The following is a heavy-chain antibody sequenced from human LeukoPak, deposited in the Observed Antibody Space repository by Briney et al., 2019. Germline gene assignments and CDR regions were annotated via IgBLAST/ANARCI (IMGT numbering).Heavy chain of an antibody. V-gene: IGHV3-21*01. CDR1: GFTFSSYS. J-gene: IGHJ6*02. CDR3: ARDWEATVPYGMDV. D-gene: IGHD4-17*01. Sequence: GGSMRLSCAASGFTFSSYSMNWVRLAPGKGLEWVSSISSSSSYIYYADSVKGRFTISRDNAKNSLYLQMNSLRAEDTAVYYCARDWEATVPYGMDVWGQGTTVTVSS. CDR2: ISSSSSYI.